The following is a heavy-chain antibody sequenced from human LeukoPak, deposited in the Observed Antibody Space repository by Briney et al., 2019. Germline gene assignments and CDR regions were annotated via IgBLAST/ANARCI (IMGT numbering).Heavy chain of an antibody. CDR3: ARGTTMVRGKYYFDY. J-gene: IGHJ4*02. CDR1: GGTSSSYA. D-gene: IGHD3-10*01. Sequence: ASVKVSXKASGGTSSSYAISWVRQAPGQGLEWMGGIIPIFGTANYAQKFQGRVTITADESTSTAYMELSSLRSEDTAVYYCARGTTMVRGKYYFDYWGQGTLVTVSS. V-gene: IGHV1-69*13. CDR2: IIPIFGTA.